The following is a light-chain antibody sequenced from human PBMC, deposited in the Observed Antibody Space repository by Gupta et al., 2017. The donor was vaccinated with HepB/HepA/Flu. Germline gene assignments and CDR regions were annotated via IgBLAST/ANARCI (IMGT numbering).Light chain of an antibody. V-gene: IGLV2-14*03. CDR3: SSSTSSNTQV. CDR1: SSDLGAYNF. CDR2: DVV. J-gene: IGLJ3*02. Sequence: QSALTQPASVSGSPGQSLTISCTAASSDLGAYNFVSWYQQHPGKAPKLIIYDVVYRPSGVTNRFSGSKSGNTASLTISGLQAEDEVDYYGSSSTSSNTQVFGGGTKLTVL.